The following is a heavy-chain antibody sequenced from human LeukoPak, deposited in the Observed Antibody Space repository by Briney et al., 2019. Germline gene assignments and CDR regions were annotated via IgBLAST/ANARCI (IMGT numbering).Heavy chain of an antibody. D-gene: IGHD3-3*01. CDR1: GASISAFH. J-gene: IGHJ4*02. V-gene: IGHV4-4*07. CDR2: IYSSGST. Sequence: SKTLSLTCTVSGASISAFHWTWFRQPAGKGLEGIGLIYSSGSTLFNPSLKSRVAMSVDLTKNQPPLKLTSGTAADTAMYYCAKKDGDYWGRGTLVTVSS. CDR3: AKKDGDY.